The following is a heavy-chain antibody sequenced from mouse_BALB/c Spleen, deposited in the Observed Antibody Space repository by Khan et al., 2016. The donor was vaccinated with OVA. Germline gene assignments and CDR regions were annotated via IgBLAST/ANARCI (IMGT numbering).Heavy chain of an antibody. V-gene: IGHV5-4*02. D-gene: IGHD1-1*02. CDR1: GFTFSDYY. CDR3: ARGLYGGPFTY. CDR2: ISDGGSYR. J-gene: IGHJ3*01. Sequence: EVELVESGGGLIKPGGSLKLSCAASGFTFSDYYMYWVRQTPEKRLEWVATISDGGSYRYYPDSVKGRFTISRDDVKNSLYLHMSSLKSEDTAMYYCARGLYGGPFTYWGQGTLVTVSA.